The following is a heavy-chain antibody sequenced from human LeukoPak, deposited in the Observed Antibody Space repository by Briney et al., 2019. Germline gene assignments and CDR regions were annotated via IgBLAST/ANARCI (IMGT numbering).Heavy chain of an antibody. V-gene: IGHV4-34*01. J-gene: IGHJ4*02. CDR2: INHSGST. D-gene: IGHD2/OR15-2a*01. CDR1: GGSFSGYY. Sequence: SETLSLTCAVYGGSFSGYYWSWIRQPPGKGLEWIGEINHSGSTNYNPSLKSRVTISVDTSKNQFSLKLSSVTAADTAVYYCARGLSSLALPYYFDYWGQGTLVTVSS. CDR3: ARGLSSLALPYYFDY.